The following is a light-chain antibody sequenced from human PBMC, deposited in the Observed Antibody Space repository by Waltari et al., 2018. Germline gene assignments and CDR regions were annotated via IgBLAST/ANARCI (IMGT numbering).Light chain of an antibody. CDR2: DAS. CDR1: QSVSSY. J-gene: IGKJ1*01. V-gene: IGKV3-11*01. CDR3: QQHSIWPGK. Sequence: DIVLTQSPAPLSLSPGERATLSCRARQSVSSYLAWYQQKHGQAPRLLIYDASNRATGIPARFSGRGAGTDFTLTISSLEPEDFAVYYCQQHSIWPGKFGQGTKVEIK.